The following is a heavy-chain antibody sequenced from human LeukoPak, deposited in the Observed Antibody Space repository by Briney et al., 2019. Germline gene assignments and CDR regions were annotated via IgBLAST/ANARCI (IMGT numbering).Heavy chain of an antibody. CDR3: ARERPFNYDSSGYYDY. D-gene: IGHD3-22*01. V-gene: IGHV3-23*01. J-gene: IGHJ4*02. CDR2: ISGSGGST. CDR1: GFTFSSYG. Sequence: GGSLRLSCAASGFTFSSYGMSWVRQAPGKGLEWVSAISGSGGSTYYADSVKGRFTISRDNSKNTLYLQMNSLRAEDTAVYYCARERPFNYDSSGYYDYWGQGTLVTVSS.